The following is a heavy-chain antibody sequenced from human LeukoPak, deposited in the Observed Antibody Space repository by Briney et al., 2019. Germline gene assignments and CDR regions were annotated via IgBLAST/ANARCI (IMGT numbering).Heavy chain of an antibody. CDR1: GYSFATYW. J-gene: IGHJ3*02. Sequence: GESQKISCKGSGYSFATYWIGWVRQMPGKGLEWMGIIYPADSDTRYSPSFQGQVTISADKSINTAYVQWSSLKASDTAMYYCVRRSSTWGDAFDIWGQGTMVTVSS. CDR3: VRRSSTWGDAFDI. CDR2: IYPADSDT. V-gene: IGHV5-51*01. D-gene: IGHD6-13*01.